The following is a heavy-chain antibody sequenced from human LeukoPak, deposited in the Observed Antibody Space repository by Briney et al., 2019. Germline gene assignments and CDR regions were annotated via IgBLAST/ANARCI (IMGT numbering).Heavy chain of an antibody. Sequence: GGSLRLSCAASGFTFSSYAMHWVRQAPGKGLEWMAVISYDGSNKYYADSVKGRFTISRDNSKNTLYLQMNSLRAEDTAVYYCARDLQDIVVVPAARGWAFDIWGQGTMVTVSS. J-gene: IGHJ3*02. V-gene: IGHV3-30-3*01. CDR2: ISYDGSNK. CDR1: GFTFSSYA. CDR3: ARDLQDIVVVPAARGWAFDI. D-gene: IGHD2-2*01.